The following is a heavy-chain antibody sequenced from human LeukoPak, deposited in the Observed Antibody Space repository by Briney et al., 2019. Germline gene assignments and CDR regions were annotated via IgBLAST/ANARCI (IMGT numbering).Heavy chain of an antibody. V-gene: IGHV5-51*01. D-gene: IGHD1-1*01. CDR3: ARQDSTGTIDY. J-gene: IGHJ4*02. CDR2: IYPGDSDT. Sequence: GESLKISCKGSGSIFTSYWICWVRQLPGKGLEWMGIIYPGDSDTRYSPSFHGQVTISADKSISTAYLQWSSLKASDTAMYYGARQDSTGTIDYWGQGTLVTVSS. CDR1: GSIFTSYW.